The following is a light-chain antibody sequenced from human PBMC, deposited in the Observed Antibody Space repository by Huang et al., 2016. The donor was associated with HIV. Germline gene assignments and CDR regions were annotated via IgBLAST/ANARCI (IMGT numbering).Light chain of an antibody. Sequence: EIVMTQSLATLSVSPGERATLSCRASQGVSSNLAWYQQKPGQAPRLLIYAASPRATGIPARFSVNGSGTEFTLTISSLQSEDFAVYYCQQYNSWPRTFGRGTKVEIK. CDR3: QQYNSWPRT. CDR1: QGVSSN. CDR2: AAS. V-gene: IGKV3-15*01. J-gene: IGKJ1*01.